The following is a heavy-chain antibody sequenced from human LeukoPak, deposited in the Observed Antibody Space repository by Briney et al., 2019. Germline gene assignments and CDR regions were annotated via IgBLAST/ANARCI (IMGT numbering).Heavy chain of an antibody. D-gene: IGHD3-10*01. CDR1: GFTFSSYA. V-gene: IGHV3-30*15. Sequence: PGRSLRLSCAASGFTFSSYAMHWVRQAPGKGLEWVAVISDDGSYKYYADSVRGRFTISRDNSRNTLFLQMSSLRAEDTAVYYCARALYYYGSGSYPFDYWGQGTLVTVSS. CDR3: ARALYYYGSGSYPFDY. CDR2: ISDDGSYK. J-gene: IGHJ4*02.